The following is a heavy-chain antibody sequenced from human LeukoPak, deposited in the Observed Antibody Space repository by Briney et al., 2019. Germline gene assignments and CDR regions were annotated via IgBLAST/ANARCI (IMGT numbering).Heavy chain of an antibody. V-gene: IGHV4-38-2*02. CDR2: ISPSGST. D-gene: IGHD3-22*01. CDR1: GYSISSGHY. J-gene: IGHJ4*02. CDR3: ARGTSMIVVASFDY. Sequence: SETLSLTCTVSGYSISSGHYWGWIRQPPGKGLEWIGSISPSGSTYYNPSLKSRVIISVDTSKKQFSLKLNSVTAADTAVYYCARGTSMIVVASFDYWGQGTLVTVSS.